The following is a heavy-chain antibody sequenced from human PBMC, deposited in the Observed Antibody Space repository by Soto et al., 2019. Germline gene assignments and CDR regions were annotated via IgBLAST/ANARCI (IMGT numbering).Heavy chain of an antibody. CDR2: IIPIFGTA. CDR1: GGTFSSYA. V-gene: IGHV1-69*13. CDR3: ARDNVRYSSQKLDAFDI. Sequence: SVKVSCKASGGTFSSYAISWVRQAPGQGLEWMGGIIPIFGTANYAQKFQGRVTITADESTSTAYMELSSLRSEDTAVYYCARDNVRYSSQKLDAFDIWGQGTMVTVSS. J-gene: IGHJ3*02. D-gene: IGHD6-13*01.